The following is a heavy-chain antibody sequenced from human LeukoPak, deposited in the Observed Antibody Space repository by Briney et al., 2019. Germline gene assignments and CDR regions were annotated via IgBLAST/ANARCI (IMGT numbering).Heavy chain of an antibody. CDR3: VTLDGYNWVDY. Sequence: SETLSLTCTVSGGSINGNSYFWGWIRQPPGKGLELIGNIFYSGSTKYSSSLKSRVTISVDTSKNQFSLKMTSVTAADTAVYYCVTLDGYNWVDYWGQGTLVTVSS. CDR2: IFYSGST. D-gene: IGHD5-24*01. CDR1: GGSINGNSYF. J-gene: IGHJ4*02. V-gene: IGHV4-39*01.